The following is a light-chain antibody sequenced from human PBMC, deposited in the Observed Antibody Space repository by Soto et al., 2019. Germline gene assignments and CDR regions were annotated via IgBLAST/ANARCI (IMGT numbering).Light chain of an antibody. Sequence: QSVLTQPPSVSGAPGQRVIISCTGSSSNIGAGYDVHWYQQLPGTAPRLLIYDNNNRPSGVPARFSVSKSDTSASLAITGLQPEDEADYYCQSYDSSLSGSYVFGTGTKVPVL. CDR1: SSNIGAGYD. J-gene: IGLJ1*01. V-gene: IGLV1-40*01. CDR2: DNN. CDR3: QSYDSSLSGSYV.